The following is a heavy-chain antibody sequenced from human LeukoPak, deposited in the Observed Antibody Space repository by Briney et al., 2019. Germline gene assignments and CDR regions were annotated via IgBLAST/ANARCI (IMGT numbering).Heavy chain of an antibody. V-gene: IGHV3-21*01. D-gene: IGHD3-10*01. CDR1: GFTFSNYG. J-gene: IGHJ3*02. CDR2: ISSSSNYI. Sequence: SGGSLRLSCGASGFTFSNYGMLWVRQAPGKGLEWVSSISSSSNYIYYADSVKGRFTISRDNAKNSLYLQMKSLRAEDTAVYYCARTQWFGDPTAEREAFDIWGQGTMVTVSS. CDR3: ARTQWFGDPTAEREAFDI.